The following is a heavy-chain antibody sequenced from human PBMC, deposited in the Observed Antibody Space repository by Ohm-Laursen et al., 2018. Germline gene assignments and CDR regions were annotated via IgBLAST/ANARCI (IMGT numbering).Heavy chain of an antibody. CDR2: ISNDGTTK. J-gene: IGHJ5*02. V-gene: IGHV3-30*18. D-gene: IGHD5-12*01. CDR1: GFTFRSYG. CDR3: AKGISGPPGNWFDP. Sequence: SLRLSCAASGFTFRSYGMHWVRQAPGKGLEWVAVISNDGTTKYYADSVKGRLTVSRDNSKNTLYLQMNSLRTEDTAVYFCAKGISGPPGNWFDPWGQGALVTVSS.